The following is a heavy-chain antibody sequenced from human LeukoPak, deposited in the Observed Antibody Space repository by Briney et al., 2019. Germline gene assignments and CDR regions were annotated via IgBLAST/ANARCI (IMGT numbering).Heavy chain of an antibody. J-gene: IGHJ4*02. CDR1: GLTFSSYA. D-gene: IGHD1-14*01. CDR2: ISGSGGST. V-gene: IGHV3-23*01. Sequence: GGSLRLSCAASGLTFSSYAMSGVRQAPGEGVEWVSAISGSGGSTYYADSVKGRLTISRDNSKNTMSLQMNSLRAEDTAVYYCAKVSPDSEFDYWGQGTLVTVSS. CDR3: AKVSPDSEFDY.